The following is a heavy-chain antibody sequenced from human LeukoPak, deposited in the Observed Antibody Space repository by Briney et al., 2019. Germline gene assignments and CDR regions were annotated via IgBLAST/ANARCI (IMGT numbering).Heavy chain of an antibody. CDR3: ARGSRIAAADY. V-gene: IGHV5-51*01. CDR2: IYPGDSDT. D-gene: IGHD6-13*01. Sequence: GESLKISCKGSGYTFTNYWIGWVRQMPGKGLEWMGIIYPGDSDTRYSPSFQGQVTISADKSISTAYLQWSSLNASDTAMYYCARGSRIAAADYWGQGTLVTVSS. J-gene: IGHJ4*02. CDR1: GYTFTNYW.